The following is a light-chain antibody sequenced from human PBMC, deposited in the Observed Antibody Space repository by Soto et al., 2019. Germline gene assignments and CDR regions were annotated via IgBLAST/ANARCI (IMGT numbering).Light chain of an antibody. J-gene: IGLJ1*01. CDR2: EVT. CDR3: SSYAGSDNPYV. Sequence: QSALTQPPSASGSPGQSVTISCTGTSGDVGGYAFVSWYHQHPGKAPKLMIYEVTKRPLGVPDRFSGSKSGNTASLTVSGLQAEDEADYYCSSYAGSDNPYVFGTGTKVTVL. V-gene: IGLV2-8*01. CDR1: SGDVGGYAF.